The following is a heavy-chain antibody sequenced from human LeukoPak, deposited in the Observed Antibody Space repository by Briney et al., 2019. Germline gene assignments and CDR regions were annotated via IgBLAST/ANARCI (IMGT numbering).Heavy chain of an antibody. CDR3: AKEGYSNYVLDN. CDR1: GFTFSSYG. Sequence: PGGSLRLSCAVSGFTFSSYGMHWVRQAPGKGLEWVAFIRYDGSNKYYADSVKGRFTISRDNSKNTLSLQMNSLRPEDTAVYYCAKEGYSNYVLDNWGQGTLVTVSS. V-gene: IGHV3-30*02. D-gene: IGHD4-11*01. CDR2: IRYDGSNK. J-gene: IGHJ4*02.